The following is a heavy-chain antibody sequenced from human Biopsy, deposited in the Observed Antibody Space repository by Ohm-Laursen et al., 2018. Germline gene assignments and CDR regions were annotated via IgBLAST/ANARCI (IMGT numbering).Heavy chain of an antibody. V-gene: IGHV4-59*02. CDR1: GDSVTKYY. D-gene: IGHD4-11*01. CDR2: IYYSVMT. Sequence: ETLSLTCTVSGDSVTKYYWSWIRQPPGKGLEWIGHIYYSVMTNYNPSLQSRVSISVDTSRNQVSLTLSSVTAADTAVYYCARDNGILNYGNFKYYHYYGMDVWGQGTKVTVSS. J-gene: IGHJ6*02. CDR3: ARDNGILNYGNFKYYHYYGMDV.